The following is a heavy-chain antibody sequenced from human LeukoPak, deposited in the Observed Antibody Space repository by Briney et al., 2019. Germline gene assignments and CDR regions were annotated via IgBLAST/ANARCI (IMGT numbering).Heavy chain of an antibody. CDR3: ARGYDFWSGYHHSLSDYYYGMDV. V-gene: IGHV1-8*01. J-gene: IGHJ6*01. CDR1: GYTFTSYD. D-gene: IGHD3-3*01. CDR2: MNPNSGNT. Sequence: ASVKVSCKASGYTFTSYDINWVRQATGQGLEWMGWMNPNSGNTGYAQKFQGRVTMTRNTSISTAYMELSSLRSEDTAVYYCARGYDFWSGYHHSLSDYYYGMDVWGQGTTVTVSS.